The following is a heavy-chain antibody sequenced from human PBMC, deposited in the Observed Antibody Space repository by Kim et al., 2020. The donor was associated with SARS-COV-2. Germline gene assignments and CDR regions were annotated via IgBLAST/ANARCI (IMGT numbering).Heavy chain of an antibody. J-gene: IGHJ4*02. V-gene: IGHV5-51*01. CDR2: IYPGDSDT. CDR3: ARGRLFAEYYYDSSGYQGDDY. CDR1: GYSFTSYW. Sequence: GESLKISCKGSGYSFTSYWIGWVRQMPGKGLEWMGIIYPGDSDTRYSPSFQGQVTISADKSISTAYLQWSSLKASDTAMYYCARGRLFAEYYYDSSGYQGDDYWGQGTLVTVSS. D-gene: IGHD3-22*01.